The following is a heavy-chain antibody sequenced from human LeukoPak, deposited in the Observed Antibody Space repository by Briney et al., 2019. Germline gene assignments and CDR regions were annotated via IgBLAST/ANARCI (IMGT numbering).Heavy chain of an antibody. CDR3: AREGRHYYDSSGLDAFDI. V-gene: IGHV1-2*02. J-gene: IGHJ3*02. CDR2: INPNSGGT. Sequence: ASVKVSCKASRYTFTGYYMHWVRQAPGQGLEWMGWINPNSGGTNYAQKFQGRVTMTRDTSISTAYMELSRLRSDDTAVYYCAREGRHYYDSSGLDAFDIWGQGTMVTVSS. D-gene: IGHD3-22*01. CDR1: RYTFTGYY.